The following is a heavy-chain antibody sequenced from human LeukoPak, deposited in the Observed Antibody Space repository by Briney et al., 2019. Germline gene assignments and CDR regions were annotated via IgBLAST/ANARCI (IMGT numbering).Heavy chain of an antibody. CDR3: ARAISRDGYNDPFDY. Sequence: SVKVSCKASGGTFSNYPISWVRQAPGQGLEWMGGITPLFGRPNYAQKFQGRVTINADESTSTAYMELRSLRSDDTAVYYCARAISRDGYNDPFDYWGQGSLVTVSS. V-gene: IGHV1-69*01. J-gene: IGHJ4*02. CDR1: GGTFSNYP. CDR2: ITPLFGRP. D-gene: IGHD5-24*01.